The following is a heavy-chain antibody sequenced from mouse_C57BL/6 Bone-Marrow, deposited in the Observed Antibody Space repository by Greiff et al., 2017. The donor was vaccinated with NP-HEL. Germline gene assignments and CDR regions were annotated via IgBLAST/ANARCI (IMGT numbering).Heavy chain of an antibody. D-gene: IGHD1-1*01. CDR1: GYTFTSYT. Sequence: VKLQQSGAELARPGASVKMSCKASGYTFTSYTMHWVTQRPGQGLEWIGYINPSSGYTKYNQKFKDKATLTADQSSSTDYMQLSSLTSEDSAVYYCARDYGSSPAWFAYWGQGTLVTVSA. CDR2: INPSSGYT. CDR3: ARDYGSSPAWFAY. V-gene: IGHV1-4*01. J-gene: IGHJ3*01.